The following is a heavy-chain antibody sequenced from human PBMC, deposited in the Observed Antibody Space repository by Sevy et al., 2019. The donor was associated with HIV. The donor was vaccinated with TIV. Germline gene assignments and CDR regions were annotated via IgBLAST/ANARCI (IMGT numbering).Heavy chain of an antibody. CDR3: AKDISGASSSWSFDY. D-gene: IGHD6-19*01. V-gene: IGHV3-30*18. CDR1: GFTFSNYG. CDR2: ISHDGSNK. J-gene: IGHJ4*02. Sequence: GGSLRLSCEASGFTFSNYGMHWVRQAPGKGLEWVAIISHDGSNKYYADSVKGRFTISRDNSKNSLYLQMNSLRPEDKGVYYCAKDISGASSSWSFDYWGQGTLVTVSS.